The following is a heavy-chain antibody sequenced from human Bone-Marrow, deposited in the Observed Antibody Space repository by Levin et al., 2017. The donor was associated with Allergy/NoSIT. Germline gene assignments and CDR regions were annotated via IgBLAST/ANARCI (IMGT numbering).Heavy chain of an antibody. CDR3: AKEFGGWSGYFRHYYYGMDV. CDR2: ISYDGSNK. Sequence: TGGSLRLSCAASGVSFSSYGFYWVRQAPGKGLEWVAVISYDGSNKDYADSVKGRFTISRDNSKNTLYLQMNNLRDEDTAVYYCAKEFGGWSGYFRHYYYGMDVWGQGTTVTVSS. CDR1: GVSFSSYG. V-gene: IGHV3-30*18. D-gene: IGHD3-3*01. J-gene: IGHJ6*02.